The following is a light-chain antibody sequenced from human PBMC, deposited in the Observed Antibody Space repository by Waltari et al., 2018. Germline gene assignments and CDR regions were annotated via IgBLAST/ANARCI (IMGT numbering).Light chain of an antibody. J-gene: IGKJ1*01. CDR3: QQYYSTCQ. CDR1: QSVLHSSNNKNY. CDR2: WAS. Sequence: DIVMTQSPDSLAVSLGERATINCKPSQSVLHSSNNKNYLAWYQQKPGQPPTLLIYWASTRESGVPDRFSGSGSGTDFTLTISSLQAEDVAVYYCQQYYSTCQFGQGTKVEIK. V-gene: IGKV4-1*01.